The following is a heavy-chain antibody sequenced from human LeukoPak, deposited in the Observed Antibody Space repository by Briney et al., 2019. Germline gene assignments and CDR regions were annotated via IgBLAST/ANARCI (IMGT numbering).Heavy chain of an antibody. CDR1: GFTFSSYW. CDR3: AREAGVIIENGVFDY. Sequence: GGSLRLSCAASGFTFSSYWMSWVRQAPGKGLEWVANIKQDGSEKYYVDSVKGRFTISRDNAKNSLYLQMNSLRAEGTAVYYCAREAGVIIENGVFDYWGQGTLVTVSS. D-gene: IGHD3-10*01. J-gene: IGHJ4*02. CDR2: IKQDGSEK. V-gene: IGHV3-7*01.